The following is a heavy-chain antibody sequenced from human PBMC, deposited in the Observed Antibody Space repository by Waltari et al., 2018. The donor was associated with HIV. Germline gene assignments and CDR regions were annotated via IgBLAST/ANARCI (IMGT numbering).Heavy chain of an antibody. CDR3: SRAFMIRGTGAFDI. D-gene: IGHD3-10*01. CDR1: GFTFSSYE. Sequence: EVQVVESGGGLVQPGGSLRLSCAASGFTFSSYEMNWVRQAPGKGLDWVSDISSSGSTIYFADSVKGRFTMSRYNAKNSLYLRMNSLRAEDTAVYYCSRAFMIRGTGAFDIWGQGTMVTVSS. V-gene: IGHV3-48*03. CDR2: ISSSGSTI. J-gene: IGHJ3*02.